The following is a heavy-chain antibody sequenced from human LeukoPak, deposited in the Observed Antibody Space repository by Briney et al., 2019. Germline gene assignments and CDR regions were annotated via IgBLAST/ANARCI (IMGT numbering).Heavy chain of an antibody. V-gene: IGHV3-23*01. CDR3: AKGQSRLSEFDY. Sequence: GGSLRLSCAASGFTFSSCAMNWVRQAPGKGLEWVSTISSSGSNTYYADSVEGRFTISRVNFKNTLSLQMNSLRAEDTAVYYCAKGQSRLSEFDYWGQGTLVTVSS. J-gene: IGHJ4*02. CDR2: ISSSGSNT. D-gene: IGHD1-14*01. CDR1: GFTFSSCA.